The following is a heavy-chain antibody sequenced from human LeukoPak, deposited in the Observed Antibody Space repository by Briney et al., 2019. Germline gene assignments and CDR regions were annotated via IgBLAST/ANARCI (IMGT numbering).Heavy chain of an antibody. Sequence: ASVKVSCKASGYTFTSYDINWVRQATGQGLEWMGWMNPNSGNTGYAQKFQGRVTMTRNTSISTAYMELSSPRSEDTAVYYCARGLGPAAAADYWGQGTLVTVSS. J-gene: IGHJ4*02. CDR1: GYTFTSYD. D-gene: IGHD6-13*01. CDR2: MNPNSGNT. CDR3: ARGLGPAAAADY. V-gene: IGHV1-8*01.